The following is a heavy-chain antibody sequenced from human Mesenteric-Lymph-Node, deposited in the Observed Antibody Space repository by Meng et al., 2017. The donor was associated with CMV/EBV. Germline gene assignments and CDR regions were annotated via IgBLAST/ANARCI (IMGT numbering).Heavy chain of an antibody. V-gene: IGHV3-7*01. CDR2: IKQDGSEK. J-gene: IGHJ6*02. CDR1: GFTFSSYW. CDR3: ARDSTPGLYYYGMDV. Sequence: GESLKISCAASGFTFSSYWMSWVRQAPGKGLEWVANIKQDGSEKYYVDSVKGRFTISRDNAKNSLYLQMNSLRAEGTAVYYCARDSTPGLYYYGMDVWGQGTTVTVSS. D-gene: IGHD1-14*01.